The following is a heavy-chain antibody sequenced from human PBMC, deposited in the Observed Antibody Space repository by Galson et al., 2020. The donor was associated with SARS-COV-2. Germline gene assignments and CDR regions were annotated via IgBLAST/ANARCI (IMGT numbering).Heavy chain of an antibody. CDR2: IYSGGST. D-gene: IGHD2-2*01. V-gene: IGHV3-53*01. CDR3: ARSYCSSTSCYRFDY. CDR1: GFTVSSNY. Sequence: GGSLRLSCAASGFTVSSNYMSWVRQAPGKGLEWVSVIYSGGSTYYADSVKGRFTISRDNSKNTLYLQMNSLRAEDTAVYYCARSYCSSTSCYRFDYWGQGTLVTVSS. J-gene: IGHJ4*02.